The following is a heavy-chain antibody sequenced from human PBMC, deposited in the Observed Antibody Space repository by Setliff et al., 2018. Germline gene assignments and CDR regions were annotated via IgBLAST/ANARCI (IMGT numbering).Heavy chain of an antibody. D-gene: IGHD6-6*01. J-gene: IGHJ4*02. CDR2: INHRGST. Sequence: PSETLSLTCAAYGGTFNDYHWTWIRQSPEKGLEWIGEINHRGSTNYNPSLKSRVTISIDTSRDQFSLKLISMIAADTAVYYCARGRNIAARLLDSWGQGTLVTVPQ. V-gene: IGHV4-34*01. CDR1: GGTFNDYH. CDR3: ARGRNIAARLLDS.